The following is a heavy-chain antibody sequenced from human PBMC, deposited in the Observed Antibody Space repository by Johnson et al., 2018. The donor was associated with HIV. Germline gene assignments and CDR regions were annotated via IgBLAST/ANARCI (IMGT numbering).Heavy chain of an antibody. Sequence: VQLVESGGGVVQPGRSLRLSCTASGFIFSSYGIHWVRQAPGKGLEWVAVIWYDGSNKYYADSVKGRFTISRDNSKNTLYLQMNSLKTEDTAVYYCTTDLSWYWSYVDSDAFDIWGQWTMVTVSS. D-gene: IGHD1-26*01. V-gene: IGHV3-33*01. CDR1: GFIFSSYG. CDR2: IWYDGSNK. J-gene: IGHJ3*02. CDR3: TTDLSWYWSYVDSDAFDI.